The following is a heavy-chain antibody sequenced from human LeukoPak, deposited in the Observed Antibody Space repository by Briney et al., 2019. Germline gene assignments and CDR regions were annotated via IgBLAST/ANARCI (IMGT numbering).Heavy chain of an antibody. Sequence: GASVKVSCKASGGTFSSYAISWVRQAPGQGLEWMGGIIPIFGTANYAQKFQGRVTITADESTSTAYMELSSLRSEDTAVYYCARDLSHRRTNWGELLDYWGQGTLVTVSS. CDR2: IIPIFGTA. CDR3: ARDLSHRRTNWGELLDY. J-gene: IGHJ4*02. D-gene: IGHD7-27*01. V-gene: IGHV1-69*13. CDR1: GGTFSSYA.